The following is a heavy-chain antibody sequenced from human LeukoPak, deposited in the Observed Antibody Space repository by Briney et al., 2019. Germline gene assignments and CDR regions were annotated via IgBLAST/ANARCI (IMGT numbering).Heavy chain of an antibody. CDR2: ISSSSSYI. J-gene: IGHJ4*02. D-gene: IGHD3-10*01. V-gene: IGHV3-21*01. CDR3: ARNTINYYGSGSYFSFDY. CDR1: GFTFSSYS. Sequence: PGGSLILSCAASGFTFSSYSMNWVRQAPGKGLEWVSSISSSSSYIYYADSVKGRFTISRDNAKNSLYLQMNSLRAEDTAVYYCARNTINYYGSGSYFSFDYWGQGTLVTVSS.